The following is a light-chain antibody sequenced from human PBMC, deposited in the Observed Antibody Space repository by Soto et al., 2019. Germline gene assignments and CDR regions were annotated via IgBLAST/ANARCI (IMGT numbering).Light chain of an antibody. CDR2: EVS. Sequence: QSALTQPPSASGSPGQSVTISCTGTRSDVGAYKYVSWYQQYPGKAPKLMIYEVSKRPSGVPDRFSGSKSCNTASLTVSGLQAEDEADYSCSSYVGSDIWVFGGGTKLTVL. J-gene: IGLJ3*02. CDR3: SSYVGSDIWV. V-gene: IGLV2-8*01. CDR1: RSDVGAYKY.